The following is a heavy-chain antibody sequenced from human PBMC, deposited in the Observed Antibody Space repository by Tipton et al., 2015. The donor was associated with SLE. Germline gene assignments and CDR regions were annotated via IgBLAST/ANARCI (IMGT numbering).Heavy chain of an antibody. Sequence: TLSLTCPVSGSSISSGYYWGWIRQPPGKGLEWIGTIYRNGDTYYKSSLKSRVTISVDTSKNHFSLKLRSVTAADTAVYFCARRSVQEAFDIWGQGTMVTVSS. J-gene: IGHJ3*02. CDR2: IYRNGDT. V-gene: IGHV4-38-2*01. D-gene: IGHD1-1*01. CDR1: GSSISSGYY. CDR3: ARRSVQEAFDI.